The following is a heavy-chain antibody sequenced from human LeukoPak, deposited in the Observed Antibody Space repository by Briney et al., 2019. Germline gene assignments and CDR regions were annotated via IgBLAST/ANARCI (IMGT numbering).Heavy chain of an antibody. J-gene: IGHJ4*02. CDR1: GGSIRSGDYY. CDR2: IYYSGST. CDR3: ARDQETYLPKD. V-gene: IGHV4-30-4*08. Sequence: PSQTLSLTCTVSGGSIRSGDYYWGWIRQPPGKGLEWSGYIYYSGSTYYNPSLKSRVTISVDTSKNQFSLKLSSVTAADTAVYYCARDQETYLPKDWGQGTLVTVSS.